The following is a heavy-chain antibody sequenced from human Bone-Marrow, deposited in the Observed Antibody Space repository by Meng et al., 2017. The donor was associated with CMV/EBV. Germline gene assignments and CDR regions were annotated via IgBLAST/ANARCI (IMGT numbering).Heavy chain of an antibody. CDR3: TAIFGVVKGS. D-gene: IGHD3-3*01. Sequence: GGSLRLSCTASGFTFGDYAMSWVRQAPGKGLEWVGFIRSKAHGGTTEYAASVKGRFTISRDDSKTIAYLQMNSLKTEDTAVYYCTAIFGVVKGSWGQGTLVTVSS. CDR2: IRSKAHGGTT. CDR1: GFTFGDYA. V-gene: IGHV3-49*04. J-gene: IGHJ4*02.